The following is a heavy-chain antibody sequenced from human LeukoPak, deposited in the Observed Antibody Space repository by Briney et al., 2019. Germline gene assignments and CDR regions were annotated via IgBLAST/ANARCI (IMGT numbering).Heavy chain of an antibody. V-gene: IGHV3-11*03. CDR3: ASVHWYSPDH. D-gene: IGHD6-13*01. J-gene: IGHJ4*02. CDR1: GFTFTDYY. CDR2: ISSSSSHT. Sequence: WGSLTLSFAASGFTFTDYYMSWIRQAPGKGLEWVSYISSSSSHTNYADSVKGRFTISRDNAKNSLYLQMNSLRAEDTAVYYCASVHWYSPDHWGQGTLVTVSS.